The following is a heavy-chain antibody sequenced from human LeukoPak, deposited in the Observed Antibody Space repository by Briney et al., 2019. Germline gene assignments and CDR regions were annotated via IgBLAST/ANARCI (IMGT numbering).Heavy chain of an antibody. J-gene: IGHJ3*02. CDR1: GFTLSSYA. Sequence: GGSLRLSCAASGFTLSSYAMSWVRQAPGKGLERVSAISGSGGSTYYADSVKGRFTISRDNSKNTLYLQMNSLRAEDTAVYYCAKGTGKVPAADDAFDIWGQGTMVTVSS. D-gene: IGHD2-2*01. CDR2: ISGSGGST. CDR3: AKGTGKVPAADDAFDI. V-gene: IGHV3-23*01.